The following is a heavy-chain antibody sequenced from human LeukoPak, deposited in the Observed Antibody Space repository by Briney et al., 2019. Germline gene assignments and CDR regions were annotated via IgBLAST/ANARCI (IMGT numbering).Heavy chain of an antibody. J-gene: IGHJ1*01. CDR3: ARGAVTGNFQH. CDR2: INPNSGGT. V-gene: IGHV1-2*02. D-gene: IGHD2-21*02. CDR1: GYTFTGYY. Sequence: ASVKVSCKASGYTFTGYYMHWVRQAPGQGLEWMGWINPNSGGTNYAQKFQGRVTMTRDTTISTAYMELSSLRSEDTAVYYCARGAVTGNFQHWGQGTLVTVSS.